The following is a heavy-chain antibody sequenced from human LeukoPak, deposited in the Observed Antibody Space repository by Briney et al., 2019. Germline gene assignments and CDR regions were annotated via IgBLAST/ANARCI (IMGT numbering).Heavy chain of an antibody. D-gene: IGHD3-10*01. Sequence: ASVKVSCKASGYTFTDYHIHWVRQAPGQGLEWMGWINPKGGGTRYPQRFQGRVTMTRDTSSSTAYMEISRLTFDDTAVYYCARDGMRWFGELLPNNWFDPWGQGTLVTVSS. CDR3: ARDGMRWFGELLPNNWFDP. CDR1: GYTFTDYH. CDR2: INPKGGGT. J-gene: IGHJ5*02. V-gene: IGHV1-2*02.